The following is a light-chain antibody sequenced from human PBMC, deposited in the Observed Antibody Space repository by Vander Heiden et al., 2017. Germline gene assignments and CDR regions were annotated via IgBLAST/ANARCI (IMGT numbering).Light chain of an antibody. J-gene: IGKJ2*01. CDR3: QQDGSSKYT. CDR2: GAS. Sequence: DILLTQSPGTLSLSPGDRATLSCRASQSVSSSYLAWYQQKPGQAPRRLIYGASSRATGIPDRFSGSGSGTDFTLTISRLEPEDFAVYYCQQDGSSKYTFGQGTKLEIK. V-gene: IGKV3-20*01. CDR1: QSVSSSY.